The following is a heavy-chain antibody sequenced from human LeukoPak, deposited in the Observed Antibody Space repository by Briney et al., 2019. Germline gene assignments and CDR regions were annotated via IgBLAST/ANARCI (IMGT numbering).Heavy chain of an antibody. Sequence: GASVKVSCKASGYTFTSYGISWVRQAPGQGLEWMGWISAYNGNTNYAQKLQGRVTMTTDTSTSTVYMELRSLRSDDTAVYYCARVRLTMIVVVTLDAFDIWGQGTMVTVSS. J-gene: IGHJ3*02. CDR2: ISAYNGNT. CDR3: ARVRLTMIVVVTLDAFDI. D-gene: IGHD3-22*01. CDR1: GYTFTSYG. V-gene: IGHV1-18*01.